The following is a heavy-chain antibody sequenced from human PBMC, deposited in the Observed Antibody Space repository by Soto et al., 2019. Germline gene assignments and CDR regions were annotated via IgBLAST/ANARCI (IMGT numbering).Heavy chain of an antibody. Sequence: SETLSLTCAVSGGSISSGNSYSFSWIRPPPGKGLEWIGSISHTGSTSYNPSLKSRLTMSVDKSKNQFSLRLSSVTAADMAVYYCARAVAPYFGTWFDPWGQGILVTVSS. CDR3: ARAVAPYFGTWFDP. CDR2: ISHTGST. CDR1: GGSISSGNSYS. J-gene: IGHJ5*02. V-gene: IGHV4-30-2*01. D-gene: IGHD3-10*01.